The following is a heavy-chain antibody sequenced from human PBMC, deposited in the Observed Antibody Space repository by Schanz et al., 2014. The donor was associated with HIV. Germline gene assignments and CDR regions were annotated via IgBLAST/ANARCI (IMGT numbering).Heavy chain of an antibody. Sequence: QVQLVQSGTEVAQPGASVKVSCKASGYTFSRSAISWVRQAPGQGLEWMGWINPNEGDTKFAQKFRGRVTMTRDTSISTAYMELTRLRYDDTAVYYCAKSRFQLHWFDSWGQGTLVTVSS. D-gene: IGHD2-2*01. J-gene: IGHJ5*01. CDR1: GYTFSRSA. CDR3: AKSRFQLHWFDS. V-gene: IGHV1-18*01. CDR2: INPNEGDT.